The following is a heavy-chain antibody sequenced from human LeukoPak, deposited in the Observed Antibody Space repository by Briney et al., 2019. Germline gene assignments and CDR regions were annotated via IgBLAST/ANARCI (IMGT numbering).Heavy chain of an antibody. D-gene: IGHD5-18*01. Sequence: GGSLRLSCAASGSTFDDYAMHWVRQAPGKGLEWVSLISGDGDSTYYADSVKGRFTISRDNSKNSLYLQMNSLRTEDTALFYCAKDKYSYGYNFDYWGQGTLVTVSS. V-gene: IGHV3-43*02. CDR3: AKDKYSYGYNFDY. CDR1: GSTFDDYA. CDR2: ISGDGDST. J-gene: IGHJ4*02.